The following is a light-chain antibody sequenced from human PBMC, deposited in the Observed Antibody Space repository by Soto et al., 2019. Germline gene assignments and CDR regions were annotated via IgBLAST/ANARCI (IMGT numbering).Light chain of an antibody. V-gene: IGKV3-20*01. CDR3: QQYGSSLWT. CDR2: GAS. J-gene: IGKJ1*01. Sequence: EIGLTQSPGTLSLSPGERASRSCRASQSVSSSYLAWYQQKPGQAPRLLIYGASSRATGIPDRFSGSGSGTDFTLTISRLEPEDFAVYYCQQYGSSLWTFGQGTKVDIK. CDR1: QSVSSSY.